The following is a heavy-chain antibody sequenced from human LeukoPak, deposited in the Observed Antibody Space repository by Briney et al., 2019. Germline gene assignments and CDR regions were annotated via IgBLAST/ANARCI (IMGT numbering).Heavy chain of an antibody. Sequence: GGSLRLSCAASGFTFNNAWMNWVRQAPGKGLEWVGRVKSKTDGGTTDYAAPVKGRFTISRDDSKKMMYLQMNSLKAEDTAIYYCTTDVDFRFEWGQGTLVTVSS. CDR2: VKSKTDGGTT. D-gene: IGHD3-10*01. CDR3: TTDVDFRFE. CDR1: GFTFNNAW. V-gene: IGHV3-15*07. J-gene: IGHJ4*02.